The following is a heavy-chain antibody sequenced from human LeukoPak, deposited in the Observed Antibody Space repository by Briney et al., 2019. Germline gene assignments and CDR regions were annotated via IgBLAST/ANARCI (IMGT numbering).Heavy chain of an antibody. CDR2: INHSGST. Sequence: SETLSLTCAVYGGSFSGYYWSWIRQPPGKGLEWIGEINHSGSTNYNPSLKSRVTISVDTSKNQFSLKLSSVTAADTAVYYCARAIIEYSRSLINPNYYYYGMDVWGQGTTVTVSS. D-gene: IGHD6-6*01. V-gene: IGHV4-34*01. J-gene: IGHJ6*02. CDR1: GGSFSGYY. CDR3: ARAIIEYSRSLINPNYYYYGMDV.